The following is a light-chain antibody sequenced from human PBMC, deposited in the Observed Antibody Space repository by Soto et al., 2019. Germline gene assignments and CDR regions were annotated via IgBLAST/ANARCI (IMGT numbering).Light chain of an antibody. V-gene: IGKV3-15*01. J-gene: IGKJ5*01. CDR1: QSVSSN. Sequence: EIVMIQSAASRSVNTGERATLSCRASQSVSSNLAWYQQNPGQAPRLLIYGASTRAAGIPARCSGSWSETDFTLTISSLEHEDFAVYYCQQRRRLVTFGQGTRLEIK. CDR3: QQRRRLVT. CDR2: GAS.